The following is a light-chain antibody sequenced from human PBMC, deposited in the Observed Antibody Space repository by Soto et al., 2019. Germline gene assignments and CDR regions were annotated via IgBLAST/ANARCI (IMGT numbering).Light chain of an antibody. CDR2: END. V-gene: IGLV1-51*02. CDR3: GTWDNSLSAGV. J-gene: IGLJ3*02. Sequence: QSVLTQPPSVYAAPGQRVTISCSGATSNIGTNYVSWYQQFPGAAPKLLICENDKRPSGIPDRFSGSKSGTSATLDITGLQAGDEADYYCGTWDNSLSAGVFGGGTQLTVL. CDR1: TSNIGTNY.